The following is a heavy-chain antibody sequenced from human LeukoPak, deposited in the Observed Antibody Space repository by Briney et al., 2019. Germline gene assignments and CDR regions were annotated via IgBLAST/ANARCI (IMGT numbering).Heavy chain of an antibody. Sequence: PSETLSLTCAVSGGSISSSNWWSWVRQPPGKGLEWIGEIYHSGSTYYNPSLKSRVTISVDTSKNQFSLKLSSVTAADTAIYYCARENPSGYYNRPIDYWGQGTLVTVSS. D-gene: IGHD3-22*01. J-gene: IGHJ4*02. CDR1: GGSISSSNW. CDR2: IYHSGST. CDR3: ARENPSGYYNRPIDY. V-gene: IGHV4-4*02.